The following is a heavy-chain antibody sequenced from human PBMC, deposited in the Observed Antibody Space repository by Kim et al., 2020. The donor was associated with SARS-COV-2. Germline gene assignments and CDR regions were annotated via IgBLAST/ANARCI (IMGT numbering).Heavy chain of an antibody. CDR3: ARAYDEDYYYGMDV. J-gene: IGHJ6*02. CDR1: GGSISSYY. Sequence: SETLSLTCTVSGGSISSYYWSWIRQPPGKGLEWIGYIYYSGSTNYNPSLKSRVTISVDTSKNQFSLKLSSVTAADTAVYYCARAYDEDYYYGMDVWGQGT. V-gene: IGHV4-59*01. D-gene: IGHD3-16*01. CDR2: IYYSGST.